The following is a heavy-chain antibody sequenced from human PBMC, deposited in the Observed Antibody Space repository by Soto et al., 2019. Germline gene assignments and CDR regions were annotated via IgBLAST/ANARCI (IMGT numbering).Heavy chain of an antibody. CDR2: INTYKGNI. CDR3: ARERGDYKYFDY. D-gene: IGHD4-4*01. J-gene: IGHJ4*02. Sequence: QVQLVQSGAEVKKPGASVKVSCKVSGYPFASYGISWARQAPGQGLEWMGWINTYKGNINYAQKFQGRVTMTTDTSTSTAYMELRSPTSDDTALYYCARERGDYKYFDYWGQGTLVTVSS. CDR1: GYPFASYG. V-gene: IGHV1-18*01.